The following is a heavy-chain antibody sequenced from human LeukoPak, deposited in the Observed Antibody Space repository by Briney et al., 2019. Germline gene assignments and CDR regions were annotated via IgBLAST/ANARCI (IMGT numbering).Heavy chain of an antibody. J-gene: IGHJ3*02. CDR2: IYTSGST. CDR1: GGSISSYY. CDR3: ARGGIAAAFDI. D-gene: IGHD6-13*01. Sequence: SETLSLTCTVSGGSISSYYWSWIRRPAGKGPEWIGRIYTSGSTNYNPSLKSRVTMSVDTSKNQFSLKLSSVTAADTAVYYCARGGIAAAFDIWGQGTMVTVSS. V-gene: IGHV4-4*07.